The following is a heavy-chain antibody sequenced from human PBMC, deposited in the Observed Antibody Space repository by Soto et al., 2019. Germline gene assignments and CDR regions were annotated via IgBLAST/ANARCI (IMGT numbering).Heavy chain of an antibody. Sequence: EVQLLESGGGLVQPGGSLRLSCAASGFTFSSYAMIWIRQVPGKGLEWVSGLYGSGRGIHYADSVKVRFTISRDNSAYAVYLQMNNLRVEDTAVYYCAKDAVAGDGVWLAHAWGQGTAVTVSS. D-gene: IGHD4-17*01. CDR2: LYGSGRGI. CDR3: AKDAVAGDGVWLAHA. V-gene: IGHV3-23*01. J-gene: IGHJ5*02. CDR1: GFTFSSYA.